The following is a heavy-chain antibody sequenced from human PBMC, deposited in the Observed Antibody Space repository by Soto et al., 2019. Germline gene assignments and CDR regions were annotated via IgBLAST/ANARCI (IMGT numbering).Heavy chain of an antibody. D-gene: IGHD4-17*01. V-gene: IGHV4-31*03. CDR1: GGSISSGGYY. J-gene: IGHJ6*03. CDR2: IYYSGST. CDR3: ARFHGGFPLYYYYYYMDV. Sequence: PSETLSLTCTVSGGSISSGGYYWSWIRQHPGKGLEWIGYIYYSGSTYYNPSLKSRVTISVDTSKNQFSLKLSSVTAADTAVYYCARFHGGFPLYYYYYYMDVWGKGTTVTVSS.